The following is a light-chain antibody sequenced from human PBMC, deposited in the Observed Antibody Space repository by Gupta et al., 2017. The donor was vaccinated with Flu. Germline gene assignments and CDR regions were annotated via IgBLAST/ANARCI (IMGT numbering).Light chain of an antibody. Sequence: GTFSCSGSISNIGRYTVEWYQQGPGTAPNILIYDFSDRPSGGPDRFSGSKSGASATLAISGLQAEDEADYYCAVWDDSLSGHYVFGAGTKVTVL. V-gene: IGLV1-44*01. CDR2: DFS. CDR1: ISNIGRYT. J-gene: IGLJ1*01. CDR3: AVWDDSLSGHYV.